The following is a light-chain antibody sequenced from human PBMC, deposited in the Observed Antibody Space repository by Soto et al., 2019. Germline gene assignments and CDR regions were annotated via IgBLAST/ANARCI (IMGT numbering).Light chain of an antibody. V-gene: IGKV3-11*02. J-gene: IGKJ2*01. CDR1: QDVSIF. CDR3: QQRSTWLYT. Sequence: EILLAQSPATLSLSPGERANLSCKASQDVSIFLAWYQQKPGQALRLLIHDASNRATGVPARFSGSGSGRDFTLTITCLEPEEFAVYYCQQRSTWLYTFGQGTNL. CDR2: DAS.